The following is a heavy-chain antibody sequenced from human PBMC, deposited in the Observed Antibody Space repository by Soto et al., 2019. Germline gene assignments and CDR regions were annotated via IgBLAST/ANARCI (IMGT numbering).Heavy chain of an antibody. V-gene: IGHV6-1*01. CDR3: ARSQLDFWSGYLYYYYGMDV. Sequence: PSQTLSLTCAISGDSVSSNSAAWNWIRQSPSRGLEWLGRTYYRSKWYNDYAVSVKSRITINPDTSKNQFSLQLNSVTPEDTAVYYCARSQLDFWSGYLYYYYGMDVWGQGTTVTVSS. CDR2: TYYRSKWYN. CDR1: GDSVSSNSAA. D-gene: IGHD3-3*01. J-gene: IGHJ6*02.